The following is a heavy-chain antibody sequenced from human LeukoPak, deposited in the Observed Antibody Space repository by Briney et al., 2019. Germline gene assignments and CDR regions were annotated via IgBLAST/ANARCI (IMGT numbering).Heavy chain of an antibody. J-gene: IGHJ4*02. CDR2: IKATPDGGTT. V-gene: IGHV3-15*01. Sequence: GGSLRLSCAASGFTFSKAWMSWVRQAPGKGLEWVGHIKATPDGGTTEYGAPVKGRFTISRDDSKNTLYLQMNSLKSEDTAVYFCTTLPGYSYGYLQNYWGQGTLVTVSS. CDR3: TTLPGYSYGYLQNY. CDR1: GFTFSKAW. D-gene: IGHD5-18*01.